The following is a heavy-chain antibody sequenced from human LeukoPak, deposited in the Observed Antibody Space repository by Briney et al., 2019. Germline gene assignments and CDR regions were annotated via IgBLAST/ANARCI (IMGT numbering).Heavy chain of an antibody. CDR2: ISGSGGST. J-gene: IGHJ4*02. V-gene: IGHV3-23*01. CDR1: GFTFSSYA. D-gene: IGHD6-19*01. CDR3: AKARYSSGWAEIFDY. Sequence: AGRSLRLSCAASGFTFSSYAMSWVRQAPGKGLEWVSAISGSGGSTYYADSVKGRFTISRDNSKNTLYLQMNSLRAEDTAVYYCAKARYSSGWAEIFDYWGQGTLVTVSS.